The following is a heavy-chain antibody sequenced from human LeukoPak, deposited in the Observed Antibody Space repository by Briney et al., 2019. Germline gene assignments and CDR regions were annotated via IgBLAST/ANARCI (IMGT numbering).Heavy chain of an antibody. CDR1: GFTFSNYA. J-gene: IGHJ3*02. CDR2: ISYDGSNK. Sequence: GGSLRLSCAASGFTFSNYAMHWVRQAPGKGLEWVAVISYDGSNKYYADSVKGRFTISRDNSKNTLYLQMNGLRAEDTAVYYCAKKRSFNTFGGVDDAFDIWGQGTMVAVSS. CDR3: AKKRSFNTFGGVDDAFDI. D-gene: IGHD3-16*01. V-gene: IGHV3-30-3*02.